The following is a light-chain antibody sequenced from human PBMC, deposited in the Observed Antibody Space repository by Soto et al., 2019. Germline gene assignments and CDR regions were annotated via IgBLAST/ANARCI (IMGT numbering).Light chain of an antibody. Sequence: IVMTQSPATLSVSPGDRVTLSCRASQSIGSYLAWYQHKLGQPPRLLIYDVSNRATGIPVRFSGSGSGTDFTLTISSLEPDDFAVYYCQQRSTWPPFSFGPGTKVDIK. J-gene: IGKJ3*01. CDR1: QSIGSY. CDR2: DVS. V-gene: IGKV3-11*01. CDR3: QQRSTWPPFS.